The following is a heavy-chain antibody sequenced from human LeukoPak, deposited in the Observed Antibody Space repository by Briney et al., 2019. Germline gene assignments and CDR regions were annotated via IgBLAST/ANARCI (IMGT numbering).Heavy chain of an antibody. J-gene: IGHJ6*02. CDR2: IIPIFGTA. CDR1: GGTFTSYT. D-gene: IGHD1-1*01. Sequence: SAKVSCKASGGTFTSYTISWVRQAPEARREWIGGIIPIFGTANYAQKSQGRVTITAEKSTSTAYVELSSLRPEDTVVYYCERAGTSGTTYYGMDVGGGETAVTVS. V-gene: IGHV1-69*06. CDR3: ERAGTSGTTYYGMDV.